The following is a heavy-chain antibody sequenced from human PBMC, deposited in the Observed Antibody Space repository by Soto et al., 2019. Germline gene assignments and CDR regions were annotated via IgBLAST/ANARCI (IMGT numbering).Heavy chain of an antibody. J-gene: IGHJ6*04. V-gene: IGHV4-38-2*01. CDR2: IYHAGSV. CDR1: GYSIASGYY. Sequence: SETLSLTCAVSGYSIASGYYWAWIRQSPGKGREWIGSIYHAGSVYYNPSLNGRAALSMDTSKNHFSLKRTSVPAADTAVYYCARTLDYYGMDVWGKGTTVTVSS. CDR3: ARTLDYYGMDV.